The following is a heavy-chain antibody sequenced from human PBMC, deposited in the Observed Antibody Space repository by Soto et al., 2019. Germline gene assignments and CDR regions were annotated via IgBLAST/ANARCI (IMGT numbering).Heavy chain of an antibody. Sequence: QVQLVQSGAEVKKPGSSVKVSCKASGGTFSSYAISWVRQAPGQGLEWMGGIIPIFGTATYAQKFQGRVTITADESTSTAYMELSSLRSEDTAVYYCARALIAARPDYYGMDVWGQGTTVTVSS. J-gene: IGHJ6*02. D-gene: IGHD6-6*01. CDR3: ARALIAARPDYYGMDV. CDR1: GGTFSSYA. V-gene: IGHV1-69*01. CDR2: IIPIFGTA.